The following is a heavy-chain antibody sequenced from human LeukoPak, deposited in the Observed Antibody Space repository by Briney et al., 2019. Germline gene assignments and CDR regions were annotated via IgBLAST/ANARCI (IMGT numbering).Heavy chain of an antibody. D-gene: IGHD6-13*01. CDR3: ARSSGYSSSWVPHPDAFDI. J-gene: IGHJ3*02. V-gene: IGHV1-18*01. CDR1: GYTFTSYG. Sequence: GASVKVSCKASGYTFTSYGISWVRQAPGQGLEWMGWISAYNGNTNYAQKLQGRVTMTTDTSTSTAYMELRSLRSDDTAVYYCARSSGYSSSWVPHPDAFDIWGQGTMVTVSS. CDR2: ISAYNGNT.